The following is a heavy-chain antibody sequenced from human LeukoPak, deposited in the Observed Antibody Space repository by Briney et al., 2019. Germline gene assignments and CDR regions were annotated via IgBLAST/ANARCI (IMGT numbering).Heavy chain of an antibody. CDR3: AREPIVVVPAAMRENWFDP. V-gene: IGHV3-7*01. D-gene: IGHD2-2*01. CDR2: IKQDGSEK. CDR1: GFTFSSYW. Sequence: GGSLRLSCAASGFTFSSYWMSWVRQAPGKGLECVANIKQDGSEKYYVDSVKGRFTISRDNAKNSLYLQMNSLRAEDTAVYYCAREPIVVVPAAMRENWFDPWGQGTLVTVSS. J-gene: IGHJ5*02.